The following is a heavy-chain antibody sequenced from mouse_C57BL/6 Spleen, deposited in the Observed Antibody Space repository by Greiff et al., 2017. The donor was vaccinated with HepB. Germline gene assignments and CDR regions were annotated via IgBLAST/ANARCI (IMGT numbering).Heavy chain of an antibody. CDR1: GFTFTSYA. CDR2: ISAGGSYT. Sequence: EVQRVESGGGLVKPGGSLKLSCAASGFTFTSYAMSWVRQTPEKRLEWVATISAGGSYTYYPDNVKGQVTISRDKAKNNPYLQMSHLKSEDTAMYYCARVYYGSSFLFDYWGQGTTLTVSS. D-gene: IGHD1-1*01. V-gene: IGHV5-4*01. CDR3: ARVYYGSSFLFDY. J-gene: IGHJ2*01.